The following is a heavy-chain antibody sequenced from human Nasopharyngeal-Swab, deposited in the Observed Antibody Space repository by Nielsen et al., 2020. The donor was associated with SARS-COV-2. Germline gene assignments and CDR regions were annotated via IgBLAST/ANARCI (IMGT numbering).Heavy chain of an antibody. D-gene: IGHD4-23*01. V-gene: IGHV3-13*01. Sequence: LSLTCAASGFTFSSYDMHWVRQATGKGLEWVSAIGTAGDTYYPGSVKGRFTISRENAKNSLYLQMNSLRAGDTAVYYCARAHYGGTYYYYGMDVWGQGTTVTVSS. CDR3: ARAHYGGTYYYYGMDV. J-gene: IGHJ6*02. CDR2: IGTAGDT. CDR1: GFTFSSYD.